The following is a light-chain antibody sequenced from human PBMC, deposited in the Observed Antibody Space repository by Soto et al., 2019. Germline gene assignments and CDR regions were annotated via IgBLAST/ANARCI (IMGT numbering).Light chain of an antibody. CDR3: QQYYSSPTWT. CDR1: QSIFDSSNKKNY. V-gene: IGKV4-1*01. Sequence: DIVMTQSPDSLAVSLGERATINCKSSQSIFDSSNKKNYLAWFQQKPGQPPQLLIYGASTRESGVPDRFSGSGSETDFTLTISSLQAEDVAIYYCQQYYSSPTWTFGQGTKVDI. J-gene: IGKJ1*01. CDR2: GAS.